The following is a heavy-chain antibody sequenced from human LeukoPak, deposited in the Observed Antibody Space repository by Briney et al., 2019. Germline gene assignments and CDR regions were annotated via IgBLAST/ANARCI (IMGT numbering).Heavy chain of an antibody. D-gene: IGHD5-18*01. CDR1: GGSISSGGYS. V-gene: IGHV4-30-2*01. CDR3: ARGEYSYGYDY. CDR2: IYHSGST. Sequence: TLSLTCAVSGGSISSGGYSWRWIRQPPGKGLEWIGYIYHSGSTYYNPPLKSRVTISVDRSKNQFSLKLSSVTAADTAVYYCARGEYSYGYDYWGQGTLVTVSS. J-gene: IGHJ4*02.